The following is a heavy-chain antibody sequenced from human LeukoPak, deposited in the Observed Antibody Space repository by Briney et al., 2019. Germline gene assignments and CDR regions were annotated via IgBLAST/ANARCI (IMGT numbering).Heavy chain of an antibody. CDR3: ARDPPLVSGPVYYYYYMDV. CDR1: GFTFSSYW. CDR2: INSDGSSK. D-gene: IGHD5/OR15-5a*01. J-gene: IGHJ6*03. Sequence: QPGGSLRLSCAASGFTFSSYWMHWVPQAPGKGLVWVSRINSDGSSKSYADSVKDRFTIAKDNAKNSLYLQMNSLRAEDTAVYYCARDPPLVSGPVYYYYYMDVWGKGTTVTVSS. V-gene: IGHV3-74*01.